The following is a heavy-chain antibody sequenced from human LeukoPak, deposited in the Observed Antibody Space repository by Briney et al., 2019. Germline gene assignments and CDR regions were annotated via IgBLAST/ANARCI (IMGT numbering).Heavy chain of an antibody. V-gene: IGHV4-38-2*02. CDR2: IYHSGST. CDR1: VYSISSCCY. J-gene: IGHJ4*02. D-gene: IGHD5-12*01. CDR3: ARDRRGNDEFDY. Sequence: SETLSLTCAVSVYSISSCCYWGWIRQPPGKGLEWIGSIYHSGSTHHNVSLKSRVTMSVDTSKNQFSLKLSSVTAEDTAVYYCARDRRGNDEFDYWGQGILVTVSS.